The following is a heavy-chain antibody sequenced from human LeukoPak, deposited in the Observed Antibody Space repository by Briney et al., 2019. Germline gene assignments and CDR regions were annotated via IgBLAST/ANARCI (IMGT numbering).Heavy chain of an antibody. D-gene: IGHD5-12*01. CDR2: ISYDGSNK. CDR3: ASGVATSGVSVY. J-gene: IGHJ4*02. Sequence: PGGSLRLSCAASGFTFSSYAMHWVRQAPGKGLEWVAVISYDGSNKYYADSVKGRFTISRDNSKNTLYLQMNSLRAEDTAVYYCASGVATSGVSVYWGQGTLVTVSS. V-gene: IGHV3-30*04. CDR1: GFTFSSYA.